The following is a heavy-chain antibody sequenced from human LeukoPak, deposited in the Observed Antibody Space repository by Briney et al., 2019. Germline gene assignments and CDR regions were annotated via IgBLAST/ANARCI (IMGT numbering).Heavy chain of an antibody. J-gene: IGHJ4*02. V-gene: IGHV3-30*18. CDR1: GFTFSSYD. Sequence: GGSLRLSCAASGFTFSSYDMHWVRQAPGKGLEWVALISYDGSNYHYADSVKGRFTVSRDNSKNTLYLQMNSLRPEDTAVYYCAQDACGGSCYSFDSWDQGTLVTVSS. CDR2: ISYDGSNY. CDR3: AQDACGGSCYSFDS. D-gene: IGHD2-15*01.